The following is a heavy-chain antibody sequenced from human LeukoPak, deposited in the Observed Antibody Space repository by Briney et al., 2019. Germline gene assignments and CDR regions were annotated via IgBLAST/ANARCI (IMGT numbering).Heavy chain of an antibody. CDR3: ARSDRSDFYFDY. Sequence: ASVKVSCKASGYTFRSYGISWVRQAPGQRLEWMGWISGYNGNTNYAQKLQGRVTMTTDTSTSTAYMELRSLRSDDTAVYYCARSDRSDFYFDYWGQGTLATVSS. J-gene: IGHJ4*02. D-gene: IGHD1-14*01. V-gene: IGHV1-18*01. CDR1: GYTFRSYG. CDR2: ISGYNGNT.